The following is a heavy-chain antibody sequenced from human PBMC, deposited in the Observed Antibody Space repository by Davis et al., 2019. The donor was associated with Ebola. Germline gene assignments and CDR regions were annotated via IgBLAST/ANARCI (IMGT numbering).Heavy chain of an antibody. CDR3: ARDTFPNSGGWYPDYGMDV. D-gene: IGHD6-19*01. J-gene: IGHJ6*02. CDR2: ISSSSSYI. V-gene: IGHV3-21*01. Sequence: PGGSLRLSCAASGFTFSSYSMNWVRQAPGKGLEWVSSISSSSSYIYYADSVKGRFPISRDNAKNSLYLQMNSLRAEDTAMYYCARDTFPNSGGWYPDYGMDVWGQGTTVTVSS. CDR1: GFTFSSYS.